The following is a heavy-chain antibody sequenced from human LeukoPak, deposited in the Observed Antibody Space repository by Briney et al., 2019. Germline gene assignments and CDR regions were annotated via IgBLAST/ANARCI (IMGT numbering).Heavy chain of an antibody. CDR1: GFTFSSYG. D-gene: IGHD3-10*01. Sequence: GGSLRLSCAASGFTFSSYGMHWVRQAPGKGLEWVAVISYDGSNKYYADPVKGRFTISRDNSKNTLYLQMNSLRAEDTAVYYCAKLGLSGSWGQGTLVTVSS. V-gene: IGHV3-30*18. CDR2: ISYDGSNK. CDR3: AKLGLSGS. J-gene: IGHJ5*02.